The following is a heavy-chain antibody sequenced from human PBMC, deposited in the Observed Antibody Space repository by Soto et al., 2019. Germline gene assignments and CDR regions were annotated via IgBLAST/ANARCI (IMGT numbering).Heavy chain of an antibody. CDR3: VHIRYGSGLFDY. V-gene: IGHV2-5*02. D-gene: IGHD3-10*01. CDR1: GFSLSTSGVG. CDR2: IYWDDDK. Sequence: QITLKESGPTLVKPTQTLTLTCNFSGFSLSTSGVGVGWIRQPPGKALEWLALIYWDDDKRYSPSLKSRLTITKDTSKTQGVLTMTNMDPVDTATYYCVHIRYGSGLFDYWGQGTLVTVSS. J-gene: IGHJ4*02.